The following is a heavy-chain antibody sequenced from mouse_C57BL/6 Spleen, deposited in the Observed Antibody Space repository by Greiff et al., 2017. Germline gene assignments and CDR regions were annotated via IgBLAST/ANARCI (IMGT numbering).Heavy chain of an antibody. CDR3: ARDVDWDRTYYFDY. Sequence: VQLQESGPGLVKPSQSLSLTCSVTGYSITSGYYWNWIRQFPGNKLEWMGYISYDGSNNYNPSLKNRISITRDTSKNQFFLKLNSVTTEDTATYYCARDVDWDRTYYFDYWGQGTTLTVSS. V-gene: IGHV3-6*01. J-gene: IGHJ2*01. D-gene: IGHD4-1*01. CDR1: GYSITSGYY. CDR2: ISYDGSN.